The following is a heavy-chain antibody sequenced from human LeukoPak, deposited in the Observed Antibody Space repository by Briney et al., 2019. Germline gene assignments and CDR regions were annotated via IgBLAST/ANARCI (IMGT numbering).Heavy chain of an antibody. CDR3: ASQRYYDSSGYFLDAFDI. D-gene: IGHD3-22*01. J-gene: IGHJ3*02. V-gene: IGHV3-30*02. Sequence: GGSLRLSCAASGFTFSSYGMHWVRQAPGKGLEWVAFIRYDGSNKYYADSVKGRFAISRDNSKNTLYLQMNSLRAEDTAVYYCASQRYYDSSGYFLDAFDIWGQGTMVTVSS. CDR2: IRYDGSNK. CDR1: GFTFSSYG.